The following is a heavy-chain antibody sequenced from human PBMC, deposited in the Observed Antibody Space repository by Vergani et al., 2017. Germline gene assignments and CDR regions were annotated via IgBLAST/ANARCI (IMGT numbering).Heavy chain of an antibody. CDR3: ARGADYGDYFRV. CDR1: GGSISSSSYY. D-gene: IGHD4-17*01. Sequence: QVQLQQWGAGLLKPSETLSLTCTVSGGSISSSSYYWGWIRQPPGKGLEWIGSIYYSGSTYYNPSLKSRVTISVDTSKNQFSLKLSSVTAADTAVYYCARGADYGDYFRVWGQGTLVTVSS. J-gene: IGHJ4*02. V-gene: IGHV4-39*01. CDR2: IYYSGST.